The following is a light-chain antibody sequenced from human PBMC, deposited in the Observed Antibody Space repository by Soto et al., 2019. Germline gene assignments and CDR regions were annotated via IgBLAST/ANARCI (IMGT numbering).Light chain of an antibody. Sequence: DIQMTQSPSSLSASVGDRVTITCQASQDISNYLNWYQQKPGKATKSMIYDASNLETGVPSRFSGNGSGTDFTFTISSLQPEDMATYYCQQYDNLPPYTFGQGTKLEIK. V-gene: IGKV1-33*01. CDR3: QQYDNLPPYT. J-gene: IGKJ2*01. CDR2: DAS. CDR1: QDISNY.